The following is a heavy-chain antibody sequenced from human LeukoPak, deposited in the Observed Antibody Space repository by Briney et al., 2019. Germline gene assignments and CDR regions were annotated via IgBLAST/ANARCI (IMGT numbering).Heavy chain of an antibody. Sequence: GGSLRLSCVASGFTFSSYGMHWVRQAPGKGLEWVAVISFDATNKYYADSVKGRFTIPRDNSKNTLYLQMNSLRAEDTAVYYCAKDSSADDSSGYSYYFDYWGQGTLVTVSS. CDR3: AKDSSADDSSGYSYYFDY. D-gene: IGHD3-22*01. CDR1: GFTFSSYG. J-gene: IGHJ4*02. V-gene: IGHV3-30*18. CDR2: ISFDATNK.